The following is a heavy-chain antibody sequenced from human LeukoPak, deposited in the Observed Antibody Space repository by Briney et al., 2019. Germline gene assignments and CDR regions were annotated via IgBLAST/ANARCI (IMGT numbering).Heavy chain of an antibody. CDR1: GGSISSYY. CDR2: IYYSGST. CDR3: ARHLAAGTWPVYYYGMDV. Sequence: SQTLSLTCTVSGGSISSYYWSWIRQPPGKGLEWIGYIYYSGSTNYNPSLKSRVTISVDTSKNQFSLKLSSVTAADTAVYYCARHLAAGTWPVYYYGMDVWGQGTTVTVSS. J-gene: IGHJ6*02. D-gene: IGHD6-13*01. V-gene: IGHV4-59*08.